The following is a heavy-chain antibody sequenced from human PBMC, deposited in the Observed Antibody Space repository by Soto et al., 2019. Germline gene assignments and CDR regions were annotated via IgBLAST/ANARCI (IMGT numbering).Heavy chain of an antibody. D-gene: IGHD1-26*01. CDR3: ARTTGPLYSGSPHDAFDI. J-gene: IGHJ3*02. CDR2: IYYSGST. CDR1: DGCICRYY. V-gene: IGHV4-59*01. Sequence: PLTRSVGDGCICRYYWSLLRQTPGKGLEWIGYIYYSGSTNYNPSLKSRVTISVDTSKNQFSLKLSSVTAADTAVYYCARTTGPLYSGSPHDAFDIWGQGTMVTVSS.